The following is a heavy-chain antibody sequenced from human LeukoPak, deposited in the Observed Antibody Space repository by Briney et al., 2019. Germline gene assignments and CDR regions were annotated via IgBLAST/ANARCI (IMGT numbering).Heavy chain of an antibody. Sequence: PGGSLRLSCAASGFTFSSYTMNWVRQAPGKGLEWVSSISVNSDHKPYADSVKGRFTTSRDNAKNSLYLQMNSLGVDDTAVYYCTRGSYGDYDYWGQGSLVAVSS. J-gene: IGHJ4*02. CDR3: TRGSYGDYDY. V-gene: IGHV3-21*01. D-gene: IGHD4-17*01. CDR1: GFTFSSYT. CDR2: ISVNSDHK.